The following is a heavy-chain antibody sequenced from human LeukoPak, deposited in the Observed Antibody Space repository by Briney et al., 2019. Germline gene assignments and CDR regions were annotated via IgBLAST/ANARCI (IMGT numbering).Heavy chain of an antibody. CDR3: ARGVGVVVAATLPFDY. V-gene: IGHV4-31*03. D-gene: IGHD2-15*01. Sequence: SETLSLTCTVSGGSISSGGHFWSWIRQHPGKGLEWIGYIYYSGSTYYNPSLKSRVTISVDTSKNQFSLKLSSVTAADTAVYYCARGVGVVVAATLPFDYWGQGTLVTVSS. CDR2: IYYSGST. CDR1: GGSISSGGHF. J-gene: IGHJ4*02.